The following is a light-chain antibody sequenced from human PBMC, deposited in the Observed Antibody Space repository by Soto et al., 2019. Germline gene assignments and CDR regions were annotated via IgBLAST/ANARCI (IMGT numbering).Light chain of an antibody. J-gene: IGKJ4*01. CDR3: QQRFNWPLT. CDR2: DAS. CDR1: QNVGTY. Sequence: VLTQSPATLPLSPGARATLSFRASQNVGTYLAWYQQKPGQVPRLLIYDASNRATGIPARFSGSGSGTDFTLTISSLEPEDFAVYYCQQRFNWPLTFGGGTIVEIK. V-gene: IGKV3-11*01.